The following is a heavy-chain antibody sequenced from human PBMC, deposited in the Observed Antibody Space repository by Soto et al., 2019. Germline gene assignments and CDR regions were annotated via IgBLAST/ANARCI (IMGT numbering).Heavy chain of an antibody. J-gene: IGHJ4*02. V-gene: IGHV4-39*01. Sequence: QLQESGPGLVKPSETLSLTCTVSGGSISSSSYYWGWIRQPPGKGLEWIGSINYSGNTYYNPSLKSRVIISVDTSKNQFSLRLSSVTDADTAVYYCARHTRGHCSSTRCYTDYWGQGTLVTVSS. CDR2: INYSGNT. CDR1: GGSISSSSYY. D-gene: IGHD2-2*02. CDR3: ARHTRGHCSSTRCYTDY.